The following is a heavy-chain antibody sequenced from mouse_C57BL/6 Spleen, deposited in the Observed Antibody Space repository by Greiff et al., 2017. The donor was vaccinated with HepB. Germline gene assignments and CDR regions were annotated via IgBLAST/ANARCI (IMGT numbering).Heavy chain of an antibody. V-gene: IGHV1-55*01. J-gene: IGHJ4*01. CDR3: ARSGYDYEQPDYAMDY. CDR2: IYPGSGST. Sequence: QVHVKQPGAELVKPGASVKMSCKASGYTFTSYWITWVKQRPGQGLEWIGDIYPGSGSTNYNEKFKSKATLTVDTSSSTAYMQLSSLTSEDSAVYYCARSGYDYEQPDYAMDYWGQGTSVTVSS. D-gene: IGHD2-4*01. CDR1: GYTFTSYW.